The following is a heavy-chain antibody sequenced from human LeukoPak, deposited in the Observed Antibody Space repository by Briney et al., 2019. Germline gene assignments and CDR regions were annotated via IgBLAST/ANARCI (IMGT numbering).Heavy chain of an antibody. Sequence: QAGGSLRLSCAASGFTFSSYAMSWVRQAPGKGLEWVSAVSGSGGSTYYADSVKGRFTISRDNSKNTLYLQMNSLRAEDTAVYYCARDTVFRGEPLYYYYYMDVWGKGTTVTISS. V-gene: IGHV3-23*01. CDR3: ARDTVFRGEPLYYYYYMDV. D-gene: IGHD3-10*02. CDR2: VSGSGGST. CDR1: GFTFSSYA. J-gene: IGHJ6*03.